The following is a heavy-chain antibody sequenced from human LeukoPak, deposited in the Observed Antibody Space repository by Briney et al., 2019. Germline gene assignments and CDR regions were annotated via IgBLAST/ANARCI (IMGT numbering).Heavy chain of an antibody. CDR1: GGSISSGGYY. J-gene: IGHJ4*02. CDR2: INHSGST. CDR3: ARGVRYSSGWYESSLRFDY. Sequence: PSQTLSLTCTVSGGSISSGGYYWSWIRQPPGKGLEWIGEINHSGSTNYNPSLKSRVTISVDTSKNQFSLKLSSVTAADTAVYYCARGVRYSSGWYESSLRFDYWGQGTLVTVSS. V-gene: IGHV4-30-2*01. D-gene: IGHD6-19*01.